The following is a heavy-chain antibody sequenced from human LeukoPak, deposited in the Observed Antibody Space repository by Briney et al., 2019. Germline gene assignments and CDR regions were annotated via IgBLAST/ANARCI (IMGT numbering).Heavy chain of an antibody. CDR1: GFTFSSYG. V-gene: IGHV3-33*01. Sequence: GGSLRLSCAASGFTFSSYGMHWVRQAPGKGLEWVAVIWFDGTAKYYADSVKGRFTISRDNSKNTLYLQMNSLRAEDTAVYYCARPDSSDYSYSDYWGQGTLVTVSS. CDR2: IWFDGTAK. J-gene: IGHJ4*02. CDR3: ARPDSSDYSYSDY. D-gene: IGHD4-17*01.